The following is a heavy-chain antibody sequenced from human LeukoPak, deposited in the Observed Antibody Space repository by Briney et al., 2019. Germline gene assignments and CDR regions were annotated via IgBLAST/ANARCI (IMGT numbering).Heavy chain of an antibody. J-gene: IGHJ4*02. Sequence: SETLSLTCTVSGGSISSYYWSWIRQPAGKGLEWIGRIYTSGSTNYNPSLKSRVTISVDTSKNQFSLKLSSVTAADTAVYYCARHVRRSYHRYFDCWGQGTLVTVSS. CDR3: ARHVRRSYHRYFDC. D-gene: IGHD1-26*01. CDR2: IYTSGST. CDR1: GGSISSYY. V-gene: IGHV4-4*07.